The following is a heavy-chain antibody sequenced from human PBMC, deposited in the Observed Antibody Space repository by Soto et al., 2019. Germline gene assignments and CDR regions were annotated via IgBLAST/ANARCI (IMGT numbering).Heavy chain of an antibody. D-gene: IGHD3-10*01. CDR3: AKDRSRITMEKDAFDI. CDR2: ISGSGGST. CDR1: GFTFSSYA. Sequence: EVQLLESGGGWVQPGGSLRLSCAASGFTFSSYAMSWVRQAPGKGLEWVSAISGSGGSTYYADSVKGRFTISRDNSKNTLYLQMNSLRAEDTAVYYCAKDRSRITMEKDAFDIWGQGTMVTVSS. J-gene: IGHJ3*02. V-gene: IGHV3-23*01.